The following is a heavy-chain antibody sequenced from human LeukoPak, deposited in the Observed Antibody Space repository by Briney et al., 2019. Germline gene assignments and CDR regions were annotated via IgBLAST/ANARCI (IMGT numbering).Heavy chain of an antibody. CDR2: VSGNGSTT. Sequence: GGSLRLSCAASGFTFSSYAMSWVRQAPGKGLEWVSTVSGNGSTTYYADSVKGRFTISRDNSEKTLYLQMNRLRADDTALYYCAKEEWSGRNYYGMDVWGQGTTVTVSS. V-gene: IGHV3-23*01. CDR3: AKEEWSGRNYYGMDV. J-gene: IGHJ6*02. CDR1: GFTFSSYA. D-gene: IGHD3-3*01.